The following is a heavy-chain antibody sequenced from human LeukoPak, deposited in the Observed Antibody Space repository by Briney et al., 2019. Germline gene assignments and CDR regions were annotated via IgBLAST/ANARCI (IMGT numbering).Heavy chain of an antibody. V-gene: IGHV3-15*01. CDR3: TTEYYYDSSGYYEYFQH. J-gene: IGHJ1*01. Sequence: GGSLRLSCAASGFTFSNAWMSWVRQAPGKGLEWVDRIKSKTDGGTTDYAAPVKGRFTISRDDSKNTLYLQMNSLKTEDTAVYYCTTEYYYDSSGYYEYFQHWGQGTLVTVSS. D-gene: IGHD3-22*01. CDR2: IKSKTDGGTT. CDR1: GFTFSNAW.